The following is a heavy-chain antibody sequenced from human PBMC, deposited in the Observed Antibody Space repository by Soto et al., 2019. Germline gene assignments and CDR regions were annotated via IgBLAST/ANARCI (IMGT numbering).Heavy chain of an antibody. J-gene: IGHJ6*02. CDR1: GFTFSSYA. D-gene: IGHD6-19*01. CDR3: ARDLAVAGTYYYYGMDV. V-gene: IGHV3-30-3*01. Sequence: GGSLRLSCAASGFTFSSYAMHWFRQAPGKGLEWVAVISYDGSNKYYADSVKGRFTISRDNSKNTLYLQMNSLRAEDTAVYYCARDLAVAGTYYYYGMDVWGQGTTVTVSS. CDR2: ISYDGSNK.